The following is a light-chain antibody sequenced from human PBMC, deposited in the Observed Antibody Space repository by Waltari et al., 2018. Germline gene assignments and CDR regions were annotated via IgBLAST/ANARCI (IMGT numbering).Light chain of an antibody. Sequence: SYELTQPPSVSVSPGQTARIPCSGDALPKKYAYWYQQKSGQAPVLVIYEDSKRPSGIPERFSGSSAGTMATLTIRGAQVEDEADYYCYSTDSSGNHRGVFGTGTKVTVL. J-gene: IGLJ1*01. CDR2: EDS. CDR3: YSTDSSGNHRGV. V-gene: IGLV3-10*01. CDR1: ALPKKY.